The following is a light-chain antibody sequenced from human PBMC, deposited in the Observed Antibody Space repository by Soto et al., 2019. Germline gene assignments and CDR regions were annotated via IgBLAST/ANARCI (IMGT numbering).Light chain of an antibody. CDR2: GAS. Sequence: EIVMTQSPDTLSVSPGERATLSCRASQSISINLAWYQQKPGQAPRLLIYGASTRATGIPARFSGSGSGTEFTLTISSLQSEDFAVYYCQHYHNWPPWTFGQGTKVEIK. V-gene: IGKV3-15*01. CDR1: QSISIN. CDR3: QHYHNWPPWT. J-gene: IGKJ1*01.